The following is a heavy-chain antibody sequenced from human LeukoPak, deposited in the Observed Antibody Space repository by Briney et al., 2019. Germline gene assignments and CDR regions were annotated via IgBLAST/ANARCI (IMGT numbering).Heavy chain of an antibody. D-gene: IGHD1-26*01. CDR3: ARVIGWDEPFDL. Sequence: GGSLRLSCAGSGFIFDDYGMTWVRQAPGKGLEWVSRINTDGSSTNYADSVRGRFTVSRDNAKNTLYLQMNSLRVEDTAVYYCARVIGWDEPFDLWGHGTLVTVSS. V-gene: IGHV3-74*01. CDR2: INTDGSST. CDR1: GFIFDDYG. J-gene: IGHJ3*01.